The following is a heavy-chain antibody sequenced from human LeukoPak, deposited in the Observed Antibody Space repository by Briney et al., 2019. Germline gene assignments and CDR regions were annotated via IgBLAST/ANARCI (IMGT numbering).Heavy chain of an antibody. D-gene: IGHD2-2*01. J-gene: IGHJ4*02. V-gene: IGHV1-69*05. CDR2: IIPIFGTA. CDR1: GGTFSSYA. Sequence: GSSVKVSCKACGGTFSSYAISWVRQAPGQGLEWMGGIIPIFGTANYAQKCQGRVTITTDESTSTAYMRLSSLRSEDTAVYYCARDSGYCSSTSCLHPLRYFDYWGQGTLVTVSS. CDR3: ARDSGYCSSTSCLHPLRYFDY.